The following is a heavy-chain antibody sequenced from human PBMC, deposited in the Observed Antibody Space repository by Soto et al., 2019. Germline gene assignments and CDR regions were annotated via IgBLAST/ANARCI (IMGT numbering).Heavy chain of an antibody. CDR3: TRDIGGKGAY. V-gene: IGHV3-74*01. D-gene: IGHD3-10*01. CDR2: IDEYGSTI. J-gene: IGHJ4*02. Sequence: EVQLVESGGGLVQPGGSLRLSCTASGFTFSSYWMHWVRQVPGKGLLWVSRIDEYGSTINYADSVKGRFTISRDNARNTLYLEMNSLRAEDTALYYCTRDIGGKGAYWGPGTLVTVSS. CDR1: GFTFSSYW.